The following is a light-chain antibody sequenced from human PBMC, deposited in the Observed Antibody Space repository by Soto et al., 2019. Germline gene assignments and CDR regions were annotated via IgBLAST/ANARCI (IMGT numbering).Light chain of an antibody. CDR2: GAS. V-gene: IGKV3-15*01. J-gene: IGKJ4*01. CDR3: QQYNNWPLT. Sequence: EIVMTQSPATLSVSPGERATLSCRASQSVSNNLAWYQQKPGQAPRLLIYGASTRATGIPARFSGSWSGTEFSLAFSSLQSEDFAVYYCQQYNNWPLTFGGGTKVEIK. CDR1: QSVSNN.